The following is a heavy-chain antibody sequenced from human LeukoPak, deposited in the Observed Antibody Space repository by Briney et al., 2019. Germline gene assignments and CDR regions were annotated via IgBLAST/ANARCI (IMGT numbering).Heavy chain of an antibody. CDR2: VNNDAKEK. J-gene: IGHJ4*02. V-gene: IGHV3-7*03. CDR3: ARDVGGNVEY. D-gene: IGHD3-16*01. CDR1: GSRFSEFW. Sequence: GGSLRLSCAASGSRFSEFWMSWVRQTPGKGLEWVANVNNDAKEKYYVDSVKGRFTISRDNSKNTLYLQMNSLRAEDTAVYYCARDVGGNVEYWGQGTLVTVSS.